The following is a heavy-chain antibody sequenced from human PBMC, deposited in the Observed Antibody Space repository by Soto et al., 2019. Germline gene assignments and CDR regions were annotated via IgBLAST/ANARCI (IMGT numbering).Heavy chain of an antibody. CDR2: INRSGST. CDR3: ARGRSQDIRYCSGGSCYSGYSY. Sequence: PSETLSLTCAVYGGSFSGYYWSWIRQAPGKGLEWIGEINRSGSTNYNPSLKSRVTISVDTSKNQFSLKLSSVTAADTAVYYCARGRSQDIRYCSGGSCYSGYSYWGQGTLVTVSS. J-gene: IGHJ4*02. CDR1: GGSFSGYY. V-gene: IGHV4-34*01. D-gene: IGHD2-15*01.